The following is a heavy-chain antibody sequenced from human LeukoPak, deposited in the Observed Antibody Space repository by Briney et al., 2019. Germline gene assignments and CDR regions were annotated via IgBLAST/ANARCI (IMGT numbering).Heavy chain of an antibody. V-gene: IGHV3-21*01. D-gene: IGHD4-23*01. CDR3: TREVNEGFDY. Sequence: PGGSLRLSCAASGFTFSTYPMNWVRQAPGEGLEWGTSIGGSSSSIYYADSVKGGFTISRDNAKNSLYLQMNSLRAEDTAVYYCTREVNEGFDYWGQGTLVTVSS. J-gene: IGHJ4*02. CDR1: GFTFSTYP. CDR2: IGGSSSSI.